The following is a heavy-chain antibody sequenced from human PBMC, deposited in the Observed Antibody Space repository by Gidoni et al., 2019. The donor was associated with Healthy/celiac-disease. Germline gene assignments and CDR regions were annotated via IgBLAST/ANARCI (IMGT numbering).Heavy chain of an antibody. CDR2: IYYSGST. CDR1: GGSISSSSYY. Sequence: QLQLQASGPGLVKPSETLSLTCTVSGGSISSSSYYWGWIRQPPGKGLEWIGSIYYSGSTYYNPSLKSRVTISVDTSKNQFSLKLSSVTAADTAVYYCARRYGDPDWYFDLWGRGTLVTVSS. V-gene: IGHV4-39*01. CDR3: ARRYGDPDWYFDL. D-gene: IGHD4-17*01. J-gene: IGHJ2*01.